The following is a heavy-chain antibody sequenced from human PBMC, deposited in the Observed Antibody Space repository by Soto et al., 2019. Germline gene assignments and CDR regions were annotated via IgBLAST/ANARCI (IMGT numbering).Heavy chain of an antibody. J-gene: IGHJ4*02. CDR2: INAGNGNT. D-gene: IGHD1-26*01. CDR1: GYTFTSYA. Sequence: ASVKVSCKASGYTFTSYAMHWVRQAPGQRLEWMGWINAGNGNTKYSQKFRGRVTITRDTSASTAYMELSSLRSEDTAVYYCARSNSGSFEYFDYWGQGTLVTVSS. CDR3: ARSNSGSFEYFDY. V-gene: IGHV1-3*01.